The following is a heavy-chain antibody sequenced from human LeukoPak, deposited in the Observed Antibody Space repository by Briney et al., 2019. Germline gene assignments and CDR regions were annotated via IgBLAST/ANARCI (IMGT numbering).Heavy chain of an antibody. CDR1: GFTFSSYA. CDR2: ISGSGGST. Sequence: PGGSLRPSCAASGFTFSSYAMSWVRQAPGKGLEWVSAISGSGGSTYYADSVKGRFTISRDNSKNTLYLQMNSLRAEDTAVYYCAKQGGDILTGYYGNYWGQGTLVTVSS. CDR3: AKQGGDILTGYYGNY. D-gene: IGHD3-9*01. V-gene: IGHV3-23*01. J-gene: IGHJ4*02.